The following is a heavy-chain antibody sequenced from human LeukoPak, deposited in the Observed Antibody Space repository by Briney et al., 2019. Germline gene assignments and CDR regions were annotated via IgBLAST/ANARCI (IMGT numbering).Heavy chain of an antibody. V-gene: IGHV3-48*01. J-gene: IGHJ4*02. CDR2: ISSSSSTI. CDR1: GFTFSSYW. Sequence: GGSLRLSCAASGFTFSSYWMSWVRQAPGKGLEWVSYISSSSSTIYYADSVKGRFTISRDSAKTSLFLQMNSLRAEDTAVYYCAELSRLAAPHWGQGTLVTVSS. D-gene: IGHD6-13*01. CDR3: AELSRLAAPH.